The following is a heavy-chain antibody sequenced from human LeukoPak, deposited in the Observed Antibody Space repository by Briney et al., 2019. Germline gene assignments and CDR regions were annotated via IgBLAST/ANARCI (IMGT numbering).Heavy chain of an antibody. D-gene: IGHD6-13*01. CDR2: IWYDGSNK. Sequence: PGGSLRLSCAASGFTFSSYGMHWVRQAPGKGLEWVAVIWYDGSNKYYADSVKGRFTISRDNSKNTLYLQMDSLRAEDTAVYYCARDPIAAAGPLNPDYYYYGMDVWGQGTTVTVSS. J-gene: IGHJ6*02. CDR1: GFTFSSYG. V-gene: IGHV3-33*01. CDR3: ARDPIAAAGPLNPDYYYYGMDV.